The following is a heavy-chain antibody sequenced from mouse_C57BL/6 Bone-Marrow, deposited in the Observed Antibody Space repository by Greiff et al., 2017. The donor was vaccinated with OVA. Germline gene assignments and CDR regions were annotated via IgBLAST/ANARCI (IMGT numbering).Heavy chain of an antibody. J-gene: IGHJ1*03. CDR1: GFTFSDAW. CDR2: IRNKANNNAT. Sequence: EVKVVESGGGLVQPGGSMKLSCAASGFTFSDAWMDWVRQSPGKGLEWVAEIRNKANNNATYYAESVKGRFTISRDDSKSSVYLQMNSLRAEDTGIYCCTREDGYYYWYFDVWGTGTTVTVSA. D-gene: IGHD2-3*01. CDR3: TREDGYYYWYFDV. V-gene: IGHV6-6*01.